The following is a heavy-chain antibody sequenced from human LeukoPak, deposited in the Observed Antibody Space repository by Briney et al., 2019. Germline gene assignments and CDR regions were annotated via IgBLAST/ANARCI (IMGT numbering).Heavy chain of an antibody. CDR2: ISYDGSNK. D-gene: IGHD5-24*01. CDR1: GFTFSSYA. CDR3: ATTPRDGYNYAFDY. V-gene: IGHV3-30-3*01. Sequence: GRSLRLSCAASGFTFSSYAMHWVRQAPGKGLEWVALISYDGSNKYYADSVKGRFTISRDNSKNTLYLQMNSLRAEDTAVYYCATTPRDGYNYAFDYWGQGTLVTVSS. J-gene: IGHJ4*02.